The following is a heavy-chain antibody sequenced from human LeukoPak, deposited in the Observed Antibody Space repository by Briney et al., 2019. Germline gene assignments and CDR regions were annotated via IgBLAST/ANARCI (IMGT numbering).Heavy chain of an antibody. J-gene: IGHJ4*02. CDR3: ARLRYDFWSGYYSYYFDY. CDR2: INPSGGST. V-gene: IGHV1-46*03. D-gene: IGHD3-3*01. Sequence: ASVKVSXKASGHTFTSYYMHWVRQAPGQGLEWIGIINPSGGSTSYAQKFQGRVTMTRDTSTSTVYMELSSLRSEDTAVYYCARLRYDFWSGYYSYYFDYWGQGTLVTVSS. CDR1: GHTFTSYY.